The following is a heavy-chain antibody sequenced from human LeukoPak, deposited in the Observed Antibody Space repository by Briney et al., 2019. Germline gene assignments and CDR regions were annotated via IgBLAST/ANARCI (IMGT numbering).Heavy chain of an antibody. V-gene: IGHV1-69*13. CDR2: IIPIFGTA. D-gene: IGHD3-10*01. CDR1: GGTFSSYA. J-gene: IGHJ4*02. Sequence: GASVKVSCKASGGTFSSYAISWVRQAPGQGLEWMGGIIPIFGTANYAQKFQGRVTITADESTSTAYMELSSLRSEDTAVYYCARGTPIGGSRYFDYWGQGTLVTVSS. CDR3: ARGTPIGGSRYFDY.